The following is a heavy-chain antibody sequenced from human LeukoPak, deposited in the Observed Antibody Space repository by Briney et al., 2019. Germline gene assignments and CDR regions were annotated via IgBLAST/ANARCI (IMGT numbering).Heavy chain of an antibody. CDR2: ISGSGGST. D-gene: IGHD6-13*01. J-gene: IGHJ3*02. CDR3: AKDHRSSWDPYDAFDI. Sequence: PGGSLRLSCAASGFTFSSYAMSWVRQAPGKGLEWVSAISGSGGSTYYADSVKGRFTISRDNSKNTLYLQMNSLRAEDTAVYYCAKDHRSSWDPYDAFDIWGQGTMVTVSS. CDR1: GFTFSSYA. V-gene: IGHV3-23*01.